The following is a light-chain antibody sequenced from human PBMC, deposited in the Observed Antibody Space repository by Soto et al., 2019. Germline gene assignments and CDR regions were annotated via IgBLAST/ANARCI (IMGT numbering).Light chain of an antibody. J-gene: IGKJ4*01. V-gene: IGKV3-20*01. CDR3: QQFGVSPT. CDR1: QTITPTF. Sequence: EIVLTRSPGTLSLSPGERATLSCRASQTITPTFLAWYQQKPGQAPRLLIYGASSRATDIPDRFSGSGSGTDFNLTISKLEPEDFAVYYCQQFGVSPTFGGGTKVEIK. CDR2: GAS.